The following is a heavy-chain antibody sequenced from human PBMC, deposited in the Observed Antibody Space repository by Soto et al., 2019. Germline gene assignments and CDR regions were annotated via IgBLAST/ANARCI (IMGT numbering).Heavy chain of an antibody. J-gene: IGHJ4*02. CDR3: ARDAYDYDDTSGYYRH. CDR2: IWYDGSNK. V-gene: IGHV3-33*01. Sequence: LRLSCAASGFTFSSYGMHWVRQAPGKGLEWVAVIWYDGSNKYYADSVKGRFTISRDNSKNSLYLQMNSLRDEDTAVYYCARDAYDYDDTSGYYRHWGQGTLVTVSS. CDR1: GFTFSSYG. D-gene: IGHD3-22*01.